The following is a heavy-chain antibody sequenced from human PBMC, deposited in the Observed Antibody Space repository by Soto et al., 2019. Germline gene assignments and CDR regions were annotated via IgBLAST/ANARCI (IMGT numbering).Heavy chain of an antibody. J-gene: IGHJ3*02. Sequence: ASVKVSCKASGGTFSSYTISWVRQAPGQGLEWMGRIIPILGIANYAQKFQGRVTITADKSTSIAYMELSSLRSEDTAVYYCARGILYSSGWYGDAFDIWGQGTMVTVSS. D-gene: IGHD6-19*01. CDR3: ARGILYSSGWYGDAFDI. CDR1: GGTFSSYT. CDR2: IIPILGIA. V-gene: IGHV1-69*02.